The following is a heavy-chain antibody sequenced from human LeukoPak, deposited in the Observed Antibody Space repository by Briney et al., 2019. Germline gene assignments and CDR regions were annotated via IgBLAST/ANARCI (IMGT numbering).Heavy chain of an antibody. J-gene: IGHJ6*02. CDR3: AEWTTVNGMDV. CDR1: GGSISSYY. V-gene: IGHV4-59*08. CDR2: IYYSGST. D-gene: IGHD4-11*01. Sequence: SETLSLTCTVSGGSISSYYWSWIRQPPGKGLEWIGYIYYSGSTNYNPSLKSRVTISVDTSKNQFSLKLSSVTAADTAVYYCAEWTTVNGMDVWGQGTTVTVSS.